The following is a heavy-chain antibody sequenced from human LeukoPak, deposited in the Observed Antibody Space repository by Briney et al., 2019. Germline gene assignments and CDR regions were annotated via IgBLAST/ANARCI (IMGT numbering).Heavy chain of an antibody. D-gene: IGHD7-27*01. CDR3: ASAKALGPVDY. J-gene: IGHJ4*02. CDR2: ISSISSNI. V-gene: IGHV3-21*01. Sequence: GGSLRLSCAASGCTFKTSGMNWIRQSPGKGLEWVSSISSISSNIYYAASVKGRFTISRDNAKNSLYLQMNSLRAEDTAVYYCASAKALGPVDYWGQGTLVTVSS. CDR1: GCTFKTSG.